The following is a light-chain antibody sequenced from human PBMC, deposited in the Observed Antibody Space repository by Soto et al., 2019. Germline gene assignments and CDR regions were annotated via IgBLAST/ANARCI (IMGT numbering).Light chain of an antibody. V-gene: IGLV2-23*02. Sequence: QSALTQPASVSGSPGQSITISCTGTSSDVGSYNLVSWYQQHADKAPKLMIYDVSKRPSGISNRFSGSKSGSTASLTISGLQAEDEADDYCCSYAGSTTSWVFGGGTKLTVL. J-gene: IGLJ3*02. CDR1: SSDVGSYNL. CDR3: CSYAGSTTSWV. CDR2: DVS.